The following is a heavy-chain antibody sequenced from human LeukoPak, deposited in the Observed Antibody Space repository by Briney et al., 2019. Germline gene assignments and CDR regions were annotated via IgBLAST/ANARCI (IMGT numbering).Heavy chain of an antibody. J-gene: IGHJ4*02. CDR3: AKQLGYCSDGRCYFPY. V-gene: IGHV3-23*01. Sequence: PGGSLRLSCAASGFTFGNFWMTWVRQAPGKGLEWVSAISNNGGYTYYADSVQGRFTISRHNSKSTLCLQMNSLRAEDTAVYYCAKQLGYCSDGRCYFPYWGQGTLVTVSS. D-gene: IGHD2-15*01. CDR1: GFTFGNFW. CDR2: ISNNGGYT.